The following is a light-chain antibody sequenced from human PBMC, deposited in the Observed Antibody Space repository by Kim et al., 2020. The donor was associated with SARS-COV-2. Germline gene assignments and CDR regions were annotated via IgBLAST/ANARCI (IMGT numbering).Light chain of an antibody. CDR3: QTWGTDIRV. CDR1: RGHRRYA. Sequence: ASVTLNCTLSRGHRRYAIEWVQQQPGKGPRWLMKVNRDGTHTKGDGIPDRFSGSSSGTERHLTISGLQSEDEGDYYCQTWGTDIRVFGGGTQLTVL. V-gene: IGLV4-69*01. J-gene: IGLJ3*02. CDR2: VNRDGTH.